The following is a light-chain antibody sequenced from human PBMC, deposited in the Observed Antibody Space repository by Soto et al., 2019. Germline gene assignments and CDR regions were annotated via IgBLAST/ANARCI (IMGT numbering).Light chain of an antibody. CDR3: QQYNNWPLT. J-gene: IGKJ4*01. Sequence: EIVMTQSPATLSVSPGXRATLSCRASQSVSSNLAWYQQKPGQAPRLLIYGASTRATGIPARFSGSGSGTEFTLTISSLQSEDFAVYYCQQYNNWPLTFSGGTKADIK. V-gene: IGKV3-15*01. CDR1: QSVSSN. CDR2: GAS.